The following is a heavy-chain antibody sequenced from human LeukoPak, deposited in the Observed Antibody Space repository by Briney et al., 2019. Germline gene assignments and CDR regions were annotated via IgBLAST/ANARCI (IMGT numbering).Heavy chain of an antibody. V-gene: IGHV3-30*02. CDR3: AKDGEVYGSGSYTWFDP. Sequence: TGGSLRLSCAASGFTFSSYGMHWVRQALGKGLEWVAFIRYDGSNKYYADSVKGRFTISRDNSKNTLYLQMNSLRAEDTAVYYCAKDGEVYGSGSYTWFDPWGQGTLVTVSS. D-gene: IGHD3-10*01. CDR2: IRYDGSNK. J-gene: IGHJ5*02. CDR1: GFTFSSYG.